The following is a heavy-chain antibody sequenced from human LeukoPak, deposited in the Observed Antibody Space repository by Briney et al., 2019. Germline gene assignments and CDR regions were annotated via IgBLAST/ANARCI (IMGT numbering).Heavy chain of an antibody. J-gene: IGHJ4*02. CDR1: GFTFSSYA. D-gene: IGHD1-26*01. CDR2: ISGSGGST. CDR3: AKWGATTEGYFDY. V-gene: IGHV3-23*01. Sequence: PGGSLRLSCAASGFTFSSYAMSWVRQAPEKGLEWVSAISGSGGSTYYADSVKGRFTISRDNSENTLYLQMNSLRAEDTAVYYCAKWGATTEGYFDYWGQGTLVTVSS.